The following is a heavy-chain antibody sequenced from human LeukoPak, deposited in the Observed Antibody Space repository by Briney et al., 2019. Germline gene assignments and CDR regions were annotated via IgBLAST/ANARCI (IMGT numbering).Heavy chain of an antibody. J-gene: IGHJ4*02. V-gene: IGHV4-39*01. CDR3: ARQGGYMGGYFDY. D-gene: IGHD5-12*01. CDR1: SGSISSNSYY. Sequence: SETLSLTCTVSSGSISSNSYYWGWIRQPPGKGLEWIGSIHYSGSTYYNPSLKSRVTISVDTSKNQFSLKLSSVTAADTAVYYCARQGGYMGGYFDYWGQGTLVTVSS. CDR2: IHYSGST.